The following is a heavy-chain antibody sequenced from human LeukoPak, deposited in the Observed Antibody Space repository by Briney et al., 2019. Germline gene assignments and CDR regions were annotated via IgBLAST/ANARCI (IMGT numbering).Heavy chain of an antibody. CDR1: GASISSHY. J-gene: IGHJ6*03. CDR2: TSGSI. CDR3: ARVLAIFGLDTTDFYMDV. Sequence: SETLSLTCAVYGASISSHYWSWIRQPPGKGLEWIGYTSGSISDNPSLKSRVAVSVDPSQNQVSLSLTSVTAADTAVYYCARVLAIFGLDTTDFYMDVWGKGTTVTVSS. V-gene: IGHV4-59*11. D-gene: IGHD3/OR15-3a*01.